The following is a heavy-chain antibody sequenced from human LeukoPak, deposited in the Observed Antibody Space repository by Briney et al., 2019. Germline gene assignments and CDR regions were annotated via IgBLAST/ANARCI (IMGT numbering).Heavy chain of an antibody. CDR1: GGSISSSSYY. D-gene: IGHD6-19*01. CDR3: ARHLKGWVAGPEYFQH. CDR2: IYYSGST. Sequence: SETLSLTCTVSGGSISSSSYYWGWIRQPPGKGLEWIGSIYYSGSTYYNPSLKSRVTISVDTSKNQFSLKLSSVTAADTAVYYCARHLKGWVAGPEYFQHWGQGTLVTVSS. V-gene: IGHV4-39*01. J-gene: IGHJ1*01.